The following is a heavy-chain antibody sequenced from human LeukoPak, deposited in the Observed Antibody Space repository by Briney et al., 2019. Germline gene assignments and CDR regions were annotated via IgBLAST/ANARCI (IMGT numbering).Heavy chain of an antibody. J-gene: IGHJ4*02. Sequence: GGSLRLSCAASGFTFSSYSMNWVRQAPGKGLEWVSSISSSSSYIYYADSVKGRFTVSRDNAKNSLYLQMNSLRAEDTAVYYCARLRDTVTSPSDSWGQGTLVTVSS. D-gene: IGHD4-17*01. CDR1: GFTFSSYS. CDR3: ARLRDTVTSPSDS. CDR2: ISSSSSYI. V-gene: IGHV3-21*01.